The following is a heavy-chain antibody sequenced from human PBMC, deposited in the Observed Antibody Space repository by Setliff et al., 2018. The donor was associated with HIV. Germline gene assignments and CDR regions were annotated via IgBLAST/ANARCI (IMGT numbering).Heavy chain of an antibody. CDR1: GYTFNSYG. V-gene: IGHV1-18*01. Sequence: ASVKVSCKASGYTFNSYGISWVRQAPGQGLEWMGWNSPYNGNTKFGQKLQGRVTMTTDTSTSTGYMELRSLRSDDTAMYYCARGGSLFTMTTHPFDIWGQGTMVT. CDR3: ARGGSLFTMTTHPFDI. CDR2: NSPYNGNT. D-gene: IGHD3-22*01. J-gene: IGHJ3*02.